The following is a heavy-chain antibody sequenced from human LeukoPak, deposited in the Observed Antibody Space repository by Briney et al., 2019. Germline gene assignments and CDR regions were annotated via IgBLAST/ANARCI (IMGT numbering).Heavy chain of an antibody. V-gene: IGHV1-8*01. J-gene: IGHJ4*02. CDR2: MNPNSGNT. D-gene: IGHD2-2*01. Sequence: EASVKVSCKASGYTFTSYDINWVRQATGQGLEWMGWMNPNSGNTGYAQKFQGRVTMTRNTSISTAYMELSSLRSEDTAVYYCARGGIGYCSSISCYDTGYWGQGTLVTVSS. CDR1: GYTFTSYD. CDR3: ARGGIGYCSSISCYDTGY.